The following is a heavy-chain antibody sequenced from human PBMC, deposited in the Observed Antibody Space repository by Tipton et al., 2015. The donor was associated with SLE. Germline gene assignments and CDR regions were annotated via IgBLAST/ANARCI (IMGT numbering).Heavy chain of an antibody. CDR2: ISYDGSNK. Sequence: QLVQSGGGVVQPGRSLRLSCAASGFTFSSYAMHWVRQAPGKGLEWVAVISYDGSNKYYADSVKGRFTISRDNSKNTLYLQMNSLRAEDTAVYYCSGSLTGYYGMDVWGQGTTVTVSS. D-gene: IGHD1-26*01. CDR1: GFTFSSYA. V-gene: IGHV3-30*04. CDR3: SGSLTGYYGMDV. J-gene: IGHJ6*02.